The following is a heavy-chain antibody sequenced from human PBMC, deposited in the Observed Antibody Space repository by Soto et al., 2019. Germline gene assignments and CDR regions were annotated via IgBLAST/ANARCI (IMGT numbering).Heavy chain of an antibody. D-gene: IGHD5-18*01. V-gene: IGHV1-69*04. J-gene: IGHJ4*02. CDR3: ARGAPDTPLDY. CDR1: GYTFTSYA. Sequence: GASVKLSCEASGYTFTSYAMNWVRQAPGQGLEWMGRINPIIGIANYAQKFKGRVTITADKSTSTAYMELSSLRSEDTAVYYCARGAPDTPLDYWGQGTLVTVSS. CDR2: INPIIGIA.